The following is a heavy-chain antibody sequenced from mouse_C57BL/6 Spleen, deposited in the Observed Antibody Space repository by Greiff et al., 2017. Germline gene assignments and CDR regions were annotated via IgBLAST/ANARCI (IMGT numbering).Heavy chain of an antibody. CDR2: ISDGGSYT. CDR1: GFTFSSYA. CDR3: ARRAWDYFDY. V-gene: IGHV5-4*03. J-gene: IGHJ2*01. Sequence: EVKLQESGGGLVKPGGSLKLSCAASGFTFSSYAMSWVRQTPEKRLEWVATISDGGSYTYYPDNVKGRFTISRDNAKNNLYLQMSHLKSEDTAMYYCARRAWDYFDYWGQGTTLTVSS. D-gene: IGHD4-1*01.